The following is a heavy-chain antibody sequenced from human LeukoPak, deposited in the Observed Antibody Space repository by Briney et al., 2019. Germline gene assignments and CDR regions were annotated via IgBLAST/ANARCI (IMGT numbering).Heavy chain of an antibody. D-gene: IGHD3-10*01. Sequence: GGSLRLSCVASVFTFSTYWMRWVRQAPGKGLEWVANINHDGSEKNYVDSVKGRFTISRDNAKNSLYLQMNSLRAEDTAVYYCARDMRGSLDYWGQGTLVTVSS. CDR1: VFTFSTYW. CDR3: ARDMRGSLDY. CDR2: INHDGSEK. V-gene: IGHV3-7*05. J-gene: IGHJ4*02.